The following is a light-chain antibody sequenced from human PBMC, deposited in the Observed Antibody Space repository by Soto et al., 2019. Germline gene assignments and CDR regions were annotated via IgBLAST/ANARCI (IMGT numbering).Light chain of an antibody. J-gene: IGLJ1*01. V-gene: IGLV2-14*01. CDR1: ISDVGIYNY. CDR2: EVS. Sequence: QCVLTQPSSLSGSPGQSIAISCTGSISDVGIYNYVSWYQQHPGKVPKLIIYEVSNRPSGVSNRFSGSKSGNTASLTISGLQAEDEADYYCSSYTTSRTRVFGTGTKVTVL. CDR3: SSYTTSRTRV.